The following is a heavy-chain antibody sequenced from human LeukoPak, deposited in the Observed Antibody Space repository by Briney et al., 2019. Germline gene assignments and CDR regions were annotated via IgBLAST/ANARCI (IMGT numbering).Heavy chain of an antibody. J-gene: IGHJ4*02. CDR3: TRGTGTTFDY. CDR1: GFTFSTYG. Sequence: PGGSLRLSCAASGFTFSTYGMHWVRQAPGKGLEWVAHILLDGNNKYYPDSVKGRFTISRDNSKNTLYLQMDSLRVEDTAVYYCTRGTGTTFDYWGQGTLVTVSS. V-gene: IGHV3-33*03. CDR2: ILLDGNNK. D-gene: IGHD1-1*01.